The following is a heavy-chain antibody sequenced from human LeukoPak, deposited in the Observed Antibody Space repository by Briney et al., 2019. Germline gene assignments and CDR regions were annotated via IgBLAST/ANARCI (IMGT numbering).Heavy chain of an antibody. J-gene: IGHJ4*02. CDR3: AKDVGYASGWYVWAFDY. Sequence: RSGGSLRLSCAASGFTFSSYSMNWVRQAPGRGLEWISSIGGSAGGTYFADSVKGRFTISRDNSKNTVHLQMNNLRAEDTAVYYCAKDVGYASGWYVWAFDYWGQGTLVTVSS. CDR2: IGGSAGGT. V-gene: IGHV3-23*01. CDR1: GFTFSSYS. D-gene: IGHD6-19*01.